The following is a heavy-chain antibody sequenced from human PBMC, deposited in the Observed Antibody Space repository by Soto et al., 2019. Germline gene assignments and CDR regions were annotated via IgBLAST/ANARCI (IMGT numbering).Heavy chain of an antibody. Sequence: EVQLVESGGGLVQPGGSLRLSCAASGFTFSSYSMNWVRQAPGKGLEWVSYISSSSSTIYYADSVKGRFTISRDNAKNSLYLQMNSLRAEDTAVYYCAREAQIVGATNWFDPWCQGTLVTVSS. CDR2: ISSSSSTI. V-gene: IGHV3-48*01. J-gene: IGHJ5*02. D-gene: IGHD1-26*01. CDR3: AREAQIVGATNWFDP. CDR1: GFTFSSYS.